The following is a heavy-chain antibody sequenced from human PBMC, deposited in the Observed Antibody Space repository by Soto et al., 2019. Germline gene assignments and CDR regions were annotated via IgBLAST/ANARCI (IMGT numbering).Heavy chain of an antibody. D-gene: IGHD3-3*01. CDR3: AREYYDFWSGLDYYYYYGMDV. CDR1: GGTFSSYA. V-gene: IGHV1-69*06. Sequence: ASVKVSCKASGGTFSSYAISWVRQAPGQGLEWMGGIIPIFGTANYAQKFQGRVTITADKSTSTAYMELSSLRSEDTAVYYCAREYYDFWSGLDYYYYYGMDVWGQGTTVTV. J-gene: IGHJ6*02. CDR2: IIPIFGTA.